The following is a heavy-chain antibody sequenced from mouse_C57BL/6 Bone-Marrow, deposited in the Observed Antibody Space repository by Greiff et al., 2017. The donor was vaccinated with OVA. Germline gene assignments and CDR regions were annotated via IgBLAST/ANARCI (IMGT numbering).Heavy chain of an antibody. CDR1: GFTFSDYG. D-gene: IGHD1-1*01. Sequence: EVNLVESGGGLVKPGGSLKLSCAASGFTFSDYGMHWVRQAPEKGLEWVAYISSGSSTIYYADTVKGRFTISRDNAKNTLFLQMTSLRSEDTAMYYCARGRDYGSRMAYWGQGTLVTVSA. CDR3: ARGRDYGSRMAY. CDR2: ISSGSSTI. V-gene: IGHV5-17*01. J-gene: IGHJ3*01.